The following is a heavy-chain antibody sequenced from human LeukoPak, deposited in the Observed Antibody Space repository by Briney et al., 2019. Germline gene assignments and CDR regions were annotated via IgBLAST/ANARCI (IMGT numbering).Heavy chain of an antibody. CDR3: ARSLFPSGGAFDI. V-gene: IGHV1-69*06. CDR2: IIPIFGTA. J-gene: IGHJ3*02. CDR1: GGTFSSYA. Sequence: SVKVSCKASGGTFSSYAISWVRQAPGQGLEWMGGIIPIFGTANYAQKFQGRVTITADKSTSTAYMELSSLRSEDTAVYYCARSLFPSGGAFDIWGQGTMVTVSS. D-gene: IGHD3-10*01.